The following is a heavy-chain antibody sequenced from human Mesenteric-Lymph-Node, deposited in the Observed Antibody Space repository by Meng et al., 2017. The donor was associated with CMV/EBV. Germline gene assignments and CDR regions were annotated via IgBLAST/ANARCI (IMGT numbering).Heavy chain of an antibody. D-gene: IGHD2-21*01. CDR2: INPSSGGT. Sequence: ASVKVSCKASGYTFTDSYMHWVRQAPGQGLEWMGWINPSSGGTNYAQRFQGRVTMTRDTSISTVYMEMYRLRPDDTAMYYCARGYCGGDCYGNFRSGWFHPWGQGTLVTVS. CDR3: ARGYCGGDCYGNFRSGWFHP. J-gene: IGHJ5*02. CDR1: GYTFTDSY. V-gene: IGHV1-2*02.